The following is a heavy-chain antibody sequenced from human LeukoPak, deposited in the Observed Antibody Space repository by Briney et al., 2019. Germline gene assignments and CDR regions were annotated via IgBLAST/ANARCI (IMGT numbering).Heavy chain of an antibody. Sequence: PGGSLRLSCAASGFIFDDYAMHWVRQAPGKGLEWVSGISWNSGSIGYADSVKGRFTISRDNPKNSLYLQMNSLRAEDTALYYCAKDIRSGSGELFAADDAFDIWGQGTMVTVSS. J-gene: IGHJ3*02. CDR1: GFIFDDYA. D-gene: IGHD3-10*01. CDR3: AKDIRSGSGELFAADDAFDI. CDR2: ISWNSGSI. V-gene: IGHV3-9*01.